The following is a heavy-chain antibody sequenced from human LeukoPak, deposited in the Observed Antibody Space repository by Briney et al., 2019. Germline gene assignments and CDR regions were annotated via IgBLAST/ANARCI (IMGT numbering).Heavy chain of an antibody. D-gene: IGHD3-9*01. CDR1: GFTFSSYA. CDR3: VTPFEAGYYSPFDY. Sequence: GGSLRLSCAASGFTFSSYAMSWVRQAPGKGLEWVSAISGSGGSTYYADSVKGRFTISRDNSKNTLYLQMSSLRAEDTAVYYCVTPFEAGYYSPFDYWGQGTLVTVSS. V-gene: IGHV3-23*01. CDR2: ISGSGGST. J-gene: IGHJ4*02.